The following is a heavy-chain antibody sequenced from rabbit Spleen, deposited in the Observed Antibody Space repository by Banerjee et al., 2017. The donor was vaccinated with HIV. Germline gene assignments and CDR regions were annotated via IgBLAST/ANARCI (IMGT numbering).Heavy chain of an antibody. CDR2: IAGSSSGFT. J-gene: IGHJ6*01. V-gene: IGHV1S45*01. Sequence: QEQLMESGGGLVQPGGSLALTCKASGFSFSSSDYICWVRQAPGKGLEWISCIAGSSSGFTYSATWAKGRFTCSKTSSTTVTLQMTSLTAADTATYFCARSTYGYDDYGDLYYAAMDLWGPGTLVTVS. CDR1: GFSFSSSDY. CDR3: ARSTYGYDDYGDLYYAAMDL. D-gene: IGHD2-1*01.